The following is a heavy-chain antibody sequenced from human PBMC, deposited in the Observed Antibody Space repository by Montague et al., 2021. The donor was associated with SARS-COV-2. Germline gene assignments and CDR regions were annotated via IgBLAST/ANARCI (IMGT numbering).Heavy chain of an antibody. CDR1: GFTSSSYW. Sequence: SLRLSCAASGFTSSSYWMHWVRQAPGKGPVWVSRIGTDGTTTNYADSVRGRFSISRDNAKNTLYLQMHSLRDDDTAVYYCVRDLAGRYGYWGQGALVTVSS. V-gene: IGHV3-74*01. D-gene: IGHD1-26*01. J-gene: IGHJ4*02. CDR3: VRDLAGRYGY. CDR2: IGTDGTTT.